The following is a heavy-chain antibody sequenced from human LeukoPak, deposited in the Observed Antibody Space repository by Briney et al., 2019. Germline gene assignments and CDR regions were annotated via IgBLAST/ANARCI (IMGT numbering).Heavy chain of an antibody. CDR1: GFTFSNYG. J-gene: IGHJ3*02. CDR2: IRYDGNNK. Sequence: GGSLRLSCGASGFTFSNYGMLWVRQAPGKGLDWVSFIRYDGNNKLYADSVKGRFTISRDNSKNTLYLHINSLRAEDTAVYYCARAEYYDSSGYYYGAFDIWGQGTMVTVSS. CDR3: ARAEYYDSSGYYYGAFDI. V-gene: IGHV3-30*02. D-gene: IGHD3-22*01.